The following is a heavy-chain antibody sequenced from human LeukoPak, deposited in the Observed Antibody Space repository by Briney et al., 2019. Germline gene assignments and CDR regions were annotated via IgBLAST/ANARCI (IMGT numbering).Heavy chain of an antibody. CDR3: AKDSSDYYFDY. CDR2: IKTDGSQI. CDR1: GFTFSSYW. J-gene: IGHJ4*02. Sequence: GGSLRLSCVASGFTFSSYWMTWVRQAPGKGLEWVANIKTDGSQIYYVDSVKGRFTISRDNSKNTLYVQMNSLRADDTAVYYCAKDSSDYYFDYWGQGTLVTVSS. V-gene: IGHV3-7*01. D-gene: IGHD3-22*01.